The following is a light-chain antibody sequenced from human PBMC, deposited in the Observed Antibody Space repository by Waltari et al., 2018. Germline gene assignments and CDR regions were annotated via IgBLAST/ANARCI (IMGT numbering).Light chain of an antibody. CDR1: RAITNY. CDR3: QQSHSAPLA. V-gene: IGKV1-39*01. J-gene: IGKJ4*01. Sequence: DIQMTQSPSSVSASLGDRVTTTCRASRAITNYVNWYQQRPGLAPKLLIYAASTLQGGVPTRFSGSGSGTDFTLTISSLQIEDFATYYCQQSHSAPLAFGGGTRLEI. CDR2: AAS.